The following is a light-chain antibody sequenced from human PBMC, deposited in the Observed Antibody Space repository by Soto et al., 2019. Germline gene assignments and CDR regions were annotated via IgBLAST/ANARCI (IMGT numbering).Light chain of an antibody. CDR3: QQTYSFPRT. Sequence: DIQMTQSPSSLSASVGDRVTITCRASQSITNYLNWYQQTPGRAPKLLIYIASSLQSGVPSRFSGSGSGTDFTLTISSLQPEDFATYYCQQTYSFPRTFGQGTKVEI. J-gene: IGKJ1*01. CDR2: IAS. V-gene: IGKV1-39*01. CDR1: QSITNY.